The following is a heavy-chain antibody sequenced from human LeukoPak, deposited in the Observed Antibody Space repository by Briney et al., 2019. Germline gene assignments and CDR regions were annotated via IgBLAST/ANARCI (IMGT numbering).Heavy chain of an antibody. CDR1: GFTFSSYA. CDR3: ANGVGFDY. V-gene: IGHV3-30-3*01. Sequence: PGGSLRLSCAASGFTFSSYAMHWVRQAPGKGLEWVAVISYDGSNKYYADSVKGRFTISRDNSKNTLYLQMNSLRAEDTAVYYCANGVGFDYWGQGTLVTVSS. D-gene: IGHD2-8*01. J-gene: IGHJ4*02. CDR2: ISYDGSNK.